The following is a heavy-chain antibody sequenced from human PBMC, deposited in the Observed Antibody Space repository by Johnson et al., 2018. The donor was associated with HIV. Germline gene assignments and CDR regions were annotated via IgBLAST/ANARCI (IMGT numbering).Heavy chain of an antibody. J-gene: IGHJ3*02. CDR3: ARDKGTNFSGWYRESDAFDI. CDR2: ISYDGSNK. Sequence: QVQLVESGGGLVQPGRSLRLSCAASGFTFSSYAMHWVRQAPGKGLEWVAVISYDGSNKYQADSVKGRFTISRDNSKNTLYLQMNSLRAEDTAVYYCARDKGTNFSGWYRESDAFDIWGQGTMVTVSS. D-gene: IGHD6-19*01. CDR1: GFTFSSYA. V-gene: IGHV3-30*04.